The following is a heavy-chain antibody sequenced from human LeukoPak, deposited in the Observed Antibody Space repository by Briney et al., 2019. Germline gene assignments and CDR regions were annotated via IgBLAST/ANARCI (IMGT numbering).Heavy chain of an antibody. D-gene: IGHD6-13*01. J-gene: IGHJ5*02. CDR1: GYTFTSYG. Sequence: SVKVSCKASGYTFTSYGISWVRQAPGQGLEWMGGIIPIFGTANYAQKFQGRVTITADESTSTAYMELSSLRSDDTAVYYCARDSGSSWRFDPWGQGTLVTVSS. CDR2: IIPIFGTA. V-gene: IGHV1-69*13. CDR3: ARDSGSSWRFDP.